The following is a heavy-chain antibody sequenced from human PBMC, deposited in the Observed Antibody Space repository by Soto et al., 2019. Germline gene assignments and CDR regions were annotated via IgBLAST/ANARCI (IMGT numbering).Heavy chain of an antibody. V-gene: IGHV4-34*01. CDR3: ARRKSSSWKTYLDY. D-gene: IGHD6-13*01. CDR1: GGSFSGYY. J-gene: IGHJ4*02. Sequence: SETLSLSCAVYGGSFSGYYWSWIRQPPGKGLEWIGEINHSGSTNYNPSLKSRVTISVDTSKNQFSLKLSSVTAADTAVYYCARRKSSSWKTYLDYWGQGTLVTVS. CDR2: INHSGST.